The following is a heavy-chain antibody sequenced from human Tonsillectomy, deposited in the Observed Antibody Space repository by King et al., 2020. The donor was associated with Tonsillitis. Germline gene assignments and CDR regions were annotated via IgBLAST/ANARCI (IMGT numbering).Heavy chain of an antibody. CDR1: GFAFKSYG. CDR3: AGERLYSSAGGIDY. CDR2: ISFDATRQ. V-gene: IGHV3-33*05. J-gene: IGHJ4*02. D-gene: IGHD6-19*01. Sequence: VQLVESGGGVVQPGGSLRLSCASSGFAFKSYGMHWVRQAPGKGLEWVAVISFDATRQNYADSVKGRFTISRDNAKNTLYLQMNSLTAEDTAVYYRAGERLYSSAGGIDYWGQGSLVTVSS.